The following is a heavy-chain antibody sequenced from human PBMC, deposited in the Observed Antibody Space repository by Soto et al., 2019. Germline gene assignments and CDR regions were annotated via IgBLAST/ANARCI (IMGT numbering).Heavy chain of an antibody. D-gene: IGHD1-1*01. V-gene: IGHV4-30-4*01. CDR3: ARSSLYGMDV. J-gene: IGHJ6*02. Sequence: SETLSLTCSVSGGSISSGYYYWSWSRQPPGKGLEWIGNIYYSGNTYYNPSLKSRLIISIDTSKNQLSLKVGSVPAADTAVYYCARSSLYGMDVWGQGTTVTVSS. CDR1: GGSISSGYYY. CDR2: IYYSGNT.